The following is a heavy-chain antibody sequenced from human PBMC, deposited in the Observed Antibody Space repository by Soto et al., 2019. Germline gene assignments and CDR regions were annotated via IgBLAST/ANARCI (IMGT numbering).Heavy chain of an antibody. J-gene: IGHJ4*02. V-gene: IGHV4-59*11. CDR3: ARVGATVTSQALGFDH. D-gene: IGHD4-17*01. CDR2: LYYTGST. CDR1: VGSISSHY. Sequence: PSWTLSLTCTVSVGSISSHYWSWFRQPPGKGLEWIGYLYYTGSTNYNASLKSQVTMSLDTSKNQFSLMLTSVTAADTAVYYCARVGATVTSQALGFDHWGQGILVTVSS.